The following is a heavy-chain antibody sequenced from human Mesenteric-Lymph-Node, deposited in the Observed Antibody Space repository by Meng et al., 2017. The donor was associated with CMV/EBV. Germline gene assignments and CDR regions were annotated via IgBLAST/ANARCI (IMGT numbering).Heavy chain of an antibody. D-gene: IGHD6-13*01. Sequence: ASVKVSCKASGYIFTGHYIHWVRQAPGQGLEWMAWINPKTGVTGSAQKFQGRVTMTRDTSISTAYMELSSLRSGDTAVYYCARVTAIAAAGTLYYYGMDVWGQGTTVTVSS. V-gene: IGHV1-2*02. J-gene: IGHJ6*02. CDR2: INPKTGVT. CDR3: ARVTAIAAAGTLYYYGMDV. CDR1: GYIFTGHY.